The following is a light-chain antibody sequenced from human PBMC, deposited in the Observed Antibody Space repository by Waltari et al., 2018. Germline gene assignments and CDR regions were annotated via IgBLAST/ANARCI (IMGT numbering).Light chain of an antibody. Sequence: DIVMTQSPEFLAVPLGERATINCKSSQSVLYSSNNKNYLAWYQQKPGQPPKLLIHWASTRESGVPDRFSGSGSGTDFTLTISSLQAEDVAVYYCQQYYAVRRTFGQGTKVEV. CDR2: WAS. J-gene: IGKJ1*01. CDR3: QQYYAVRRT. CDR1: QSVLYSSNNKNY. V-gene: IGKV4-1*01.